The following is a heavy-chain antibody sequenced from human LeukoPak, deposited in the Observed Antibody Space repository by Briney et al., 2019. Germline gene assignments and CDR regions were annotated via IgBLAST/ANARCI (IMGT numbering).Heavy chain of an antibody. CDR3: ARSYSGSYDFDY. Sequence: ASVKVSCKASGYTFTGYYIHWVRQAPGQGLEWMGWINPNSGGTNYAQKFQGRVSMTRDTSINTAYMELNRLRSDDTAVYYCARSYSGSYDFDYWGQGTLVTVSS. CDR1: GYTFTGYY. J-gene: IGHJ4*02. CDR2: INPNSGGT. D-gene: IGHD1-26*01. V-gene: IGHV1-2*02.